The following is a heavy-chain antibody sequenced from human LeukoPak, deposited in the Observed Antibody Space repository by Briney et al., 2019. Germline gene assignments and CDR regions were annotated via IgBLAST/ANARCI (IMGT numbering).Heavy chain of an antibody. Sequence: PGGSLRLSCAASGFTFSSYSMNWARQAPGKGLEWVSSISSSSSYIYYADSVKGRFTISRDNAKNSLYLQMNSLRAEDTAVYYCARDATGDSSGYSSYYYYMDVWGKGTTVTVSS. J-gene: IGHJ6*03. CDR3: ARDATGDSSGYSSYYYYMDV. V-gene: IGHV3-21*01. CDR2: ISSSSSYI. CDR1: GFTFSSYS. D-gene: IGHD3-22*01.